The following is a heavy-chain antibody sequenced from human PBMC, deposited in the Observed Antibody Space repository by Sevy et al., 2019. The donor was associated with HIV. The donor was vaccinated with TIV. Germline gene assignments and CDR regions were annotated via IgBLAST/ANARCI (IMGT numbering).Heavy chain of an antibody. CDR1: GFTFSSHW. J-gene: IGHJ6*02. Sequence: GSLRLSCAASGFTFSSHWMFWVRQAPGKGLVWVSHINSHGTITNYADSVKGRFTISRDNAKNTVYMQINSLRAEDTAVYYCARGQVLRFLEWPTYGMVVWGQGTTVTLSS. D-gene: IGHD3-3*01. CDR2: INSHGTIT. V-gene: IGHV3-74*01. CDR3: ARGQVLRFLEWPTYGMVV.